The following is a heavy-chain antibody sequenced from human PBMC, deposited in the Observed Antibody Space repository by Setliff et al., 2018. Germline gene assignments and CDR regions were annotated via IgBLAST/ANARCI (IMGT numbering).Heavy chain of an antibody. CDR3: ARVLTYYDFWSDYYYYMDV. Sequence: ASVKVSCKASGYTFTGYDINWVRQATGRGLEWMGWMNPNSGNTGYAQKFQGRVTITRNTSISTAYMELSSLRSEDTAVYYCARVLTYYDFWSDYYYYMDVWGKGTTVTVSS. D-gene: IGHD3-3*01. CDR1: GYTFTGYD. J-gene: IGHJ6*03. V-gene: IGHV1-8*03. CDR2: MNPNSGNT.